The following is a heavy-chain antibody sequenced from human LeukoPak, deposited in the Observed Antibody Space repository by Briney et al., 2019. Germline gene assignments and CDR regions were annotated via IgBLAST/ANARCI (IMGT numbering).Heavy chain of an antibody. Sequence: SETLSLTCTVSGGSISGYYWSWIRQPPGKGLEWSGSIYYSGSTSYNPSLKSRVTISVDTSKNQFSLKLDSVTAADTAVYYCSRNASDSGTSYFDYWGQGTLVTVSS. D-gene: IGHD1-26*01. V-gene: IGHV4-59*05. CDR2: IYYSGST. CDR1: GGSISGYY. CDR3: SRNASDSGTSYFDY. J-gene: IGHJ4*02.